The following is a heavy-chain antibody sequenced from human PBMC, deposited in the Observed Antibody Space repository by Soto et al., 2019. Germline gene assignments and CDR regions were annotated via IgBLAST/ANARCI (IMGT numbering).Heavy chain of an antibody. V-gene: IGHV3-23*01. CDR3: AKEWSDARTREKCGLVNY. CDR2: ISSSGAST. CDR1: GFTFSSYA. J-gene: IGHJ4*02. D-gene: IGHD2-8*01. Sequence: EVQLLESGGDLAQPGGSLRLSCAASGFTFSSYAMTWVRQAPGKGLEWVSTISSSGASTYYAGSVEGRFTISRDNSKNTLYLQMNSLRAEDTAVYYCAKEWSDARTREKCGLVNYWGQGTLVTVSS.